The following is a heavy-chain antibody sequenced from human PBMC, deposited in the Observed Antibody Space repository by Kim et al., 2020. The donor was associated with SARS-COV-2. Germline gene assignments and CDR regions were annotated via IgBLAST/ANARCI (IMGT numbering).Heavy chain of an antibody. D-gene: IGHD3-3*01. CDR1: GGSISSYY. CDR3: ARGRITIFGVVSYPFDY. J-gene: IGHJ4*02. V-gene: IGHV4-59*01. CDR2: IYYSGST. Sequence: SETLSLTCTVSGGSISSYYWSWIRQPPGKGLEWIGYIYYSGSTNYNPSLKSRVTISVDTSKNQFSLKLSSVTAADTAVYYCARGRITIFGVVSYPFDYWGQGTLVTVSS.